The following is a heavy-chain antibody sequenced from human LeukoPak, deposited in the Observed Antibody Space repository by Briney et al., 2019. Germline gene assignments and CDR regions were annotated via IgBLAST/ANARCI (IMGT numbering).Heavy chain of an antibody. Sequence: GGSLRLSCAASGFTFSDYYMSWIRQAPGKWLEWGSYISSIGSTIYYADSVRGRFTISRDNAKNSLYLQMNSLRDEDTAVYYCARMDYYDSSGYPPVDIWGQGTMVTVSS. V-gene: IGHV3-11*04. CDR2: ISSIGSTI. CDR3: ARMDYYDSSGYPPVDI. CDR1: GFTFSDYY. D-gene: IGHD3-22*01. J-gene: IGHJ3*02.